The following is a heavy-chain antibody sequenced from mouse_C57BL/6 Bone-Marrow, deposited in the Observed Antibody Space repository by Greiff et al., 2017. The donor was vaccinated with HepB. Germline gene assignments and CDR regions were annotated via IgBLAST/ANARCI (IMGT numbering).Heavy chain of an antibody. CDR1: GFSLTSYG. J-gene: IGHJ4*01. Sequence: QVQLKQSGPGLVQPSQSLSITCTVSGFSLTSYGVHWVRQSPGKGLEWLGMIWSGGSTDYNAAFMARLSITTDNYKSQVFFKMISLQADDTTISYYAKKALGYSAMDYWGQGTSVTVSS. CDR3: AKKALGYSAMDY. V-gene: IGHV2-5*01. CDR2: IWSGGST. D-gene: IGHD4-1*01.